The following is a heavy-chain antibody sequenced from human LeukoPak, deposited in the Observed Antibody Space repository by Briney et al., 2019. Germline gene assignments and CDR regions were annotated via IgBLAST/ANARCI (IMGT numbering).Heavy chain of an antibody. Sequence: GESLKISCKGSGYSFTSYWIGWVRQMPGKALDWMGIIYPRDSDTRYSPSFQGQVTISADKSISTAYLQWSSLKASDTAMYYCARHSGSYYSYYYYYMDVWGKGTTVTVSS. CDR3: ARHSGSYYSYYYYYMDV. V-gene: IGHV5-51*01. D-gene: IGHD1-26*01. CDR2: IYPRDSDT. CDR1: GYSFTSYW. J-gene: IGHJ6*03.